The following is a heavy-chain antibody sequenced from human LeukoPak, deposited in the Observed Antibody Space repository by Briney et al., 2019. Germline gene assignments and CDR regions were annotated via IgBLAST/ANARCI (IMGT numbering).Heavy chain of an antibody. Sequence: SETLSLTCTVSGGTISSYYWNWIRQPPGKGLEWIGYIHYSGSTKYNPSLKSRVTISVDTSKNQFSLKLSSVTAADTAVYYCARWYSSGWAFDFWGQGTLVTVSS. V-gene: IGHV4-59*08. J-gene: IGHJ4*02. CDR2: IHYSGST. CDR1: GGTISSYY. CDR3: ARWYSSGWAFDF. D-gene: IGHD6-19*01.